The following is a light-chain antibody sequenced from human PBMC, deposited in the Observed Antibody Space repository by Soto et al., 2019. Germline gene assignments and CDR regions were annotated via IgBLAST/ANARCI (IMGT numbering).Light chain of an antibody. CDR3: PQYGSSPWFT. Sequence: EIVLTQSPGTLSLSPGERATLSCRASQSVSSSYLAWYQQKPGQAPRLLIYGASSRATGIQDRFSGSGSGTNFTLTISRLEPEDFAVYYCPQYGSSPWFTFGPGTKVDIK. CDR1: QSVSSSY. J-gene: IGKJ3*01. CDR2: GAS. V-gene: IGKV3-20*01.